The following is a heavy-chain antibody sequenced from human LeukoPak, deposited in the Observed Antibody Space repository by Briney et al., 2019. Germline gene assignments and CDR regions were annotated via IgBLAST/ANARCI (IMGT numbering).Heavy chain of an antibody. D-gene: IGHD6-13*01. CDR1: GFTFSSSA. Sequence: GGSLRLSCAASGFTFSSSAMNWVRQAPGKGLEWVSYISPGSSTMYYADSVKGRFTISRDNAKNSLYLQMSRLRDEDTAVYYCARIPAAGPTGFWGQGTLVTVSS. V-gene: IGHV3-48*02. CDR2: ISPGSSTM. CDR3: ARIPAAGPTGF. J-gene: IGHJ4*02.